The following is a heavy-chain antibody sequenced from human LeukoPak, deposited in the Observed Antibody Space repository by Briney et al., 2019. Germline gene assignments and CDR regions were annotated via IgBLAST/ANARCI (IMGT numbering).Heavy chain of an antibody. D-gene: IGHD3-22*01. CDR2: IYYSGST. CDR1: GGSISSSSYY. CDR3: ARLSVSGVTMINT. Sequence: PSGTLSLTCTVSGGSISSSSYYWGWIRQPPGKGLEWIGSIYYSGSTYYNPSLKSRVTISVDTSKNQFSLKLSSVTAADTAVYYCARLSVSGVTMINTWGQGTLVTVSS. J-gene: IGHJ5*02. V-gene: IGHV4-39*01.